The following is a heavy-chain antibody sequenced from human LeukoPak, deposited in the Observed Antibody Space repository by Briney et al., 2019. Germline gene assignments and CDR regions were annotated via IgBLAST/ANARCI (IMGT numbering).Heavy chain of an antibody. V-gene: IGHV4-61*01. CDR3: ARNCCGGGSYPLDY. J-gene: IGHJ4*02. Sequence: PSETLSLTCTVSGGSISRSSYYWSWLRPPPGKELVGIGYIYYSGSTNYNPSLKSRVTISVDTSKNQFSLKLSSVTAADTAVYYCARNCCGGGSYPLDYWGQGTLVTVSS. CDR1: GGSISRSSYY. CDR2: IYYSGST. D-gene: IGHD1-26*01.